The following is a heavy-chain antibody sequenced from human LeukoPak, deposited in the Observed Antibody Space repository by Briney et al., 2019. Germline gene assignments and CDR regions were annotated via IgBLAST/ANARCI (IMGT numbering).Heavy chain of an antibody. J-gene: IGHJ4*02. CDR1: GGTFSSYA. Sequence: ASVKVSCKASGGTFSSYAISWVTQAPGQGLEWMGGIIPIFGTENYAQKFQGRVTITTDESTSTAYMELSSLRSEDTAVYYCARAGDIFTGPFDFWGQGTLVTVSS. D-gene: IGHD3-9*01. CDR3: ARAGDIFTGPFDF. CDR2: IIPIFGTE. V-gene: IGHV1-69*05.